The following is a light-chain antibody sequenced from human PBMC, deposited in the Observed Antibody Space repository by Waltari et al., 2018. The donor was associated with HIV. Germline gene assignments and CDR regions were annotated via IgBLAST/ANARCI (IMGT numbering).Light chain of an antibody. Sequence: SYVLTQPPSVSVAPGKTATITCGGNHIGSKTVHWCQQRPGQAPVLVIYNDSDRPSGIPWPFSGSNSGNTATLTIARVEAVDEADYYCQVWDSSSDHVVFGGGTKLTVL. V-gene: IGLV3-21*04. J-gene: IGLJ2*01. CDR2: NDS. CDR3: QVWDSSSDHVV. CDR1: HIGSKT.